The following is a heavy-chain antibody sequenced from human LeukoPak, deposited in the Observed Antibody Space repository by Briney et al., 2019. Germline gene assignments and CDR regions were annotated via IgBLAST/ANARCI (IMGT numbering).Heavy chain of an antibody. V-gene: IGHV1-2*06. Sequence: ASVKVSCKASGYTFTGYYMHWVRQAPGQGLEWMGRINPNSGGTNYAQKFQGRVTMTRDTSISTAYMELSRLRSDDTAVYYCARHRVSSIAARPADYWGQGTLVTVSS. CDR3: ARHRVSSIAARPADY. CDR2: INPNSGGT. CDR1: GYTFTGYY. D-gene: IGHD6-6*01. J-gene: IGHJ4*02.